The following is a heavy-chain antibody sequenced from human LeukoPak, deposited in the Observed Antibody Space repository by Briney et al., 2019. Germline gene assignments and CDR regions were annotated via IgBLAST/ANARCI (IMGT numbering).Heavy chain of an antibody. CDR1: GFTFSDYY. V-gene: IGHV3-11*01. CDR3: ARSSLSVISTFDFDY. Sequence: PGGSLRLPCAASGFTFSDYYMSWIRQAPGKGLEWVSYISSSGSTIYYADSVKGRFTISRDNAKNSLYLQMNSLRAEDTAVYYCARSSLSVISTFDFDYWGQGTLVTVSS. D-gene: IGHD2-21*01. CDR2: ISSSGSTI. J-gene: IGHJ4*02.